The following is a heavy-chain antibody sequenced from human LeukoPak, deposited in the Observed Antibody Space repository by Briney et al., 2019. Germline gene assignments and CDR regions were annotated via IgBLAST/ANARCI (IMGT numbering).Heavy chain of an antibody. CDR3: AREVRGYCSSTSCYRRYYGMDV. CDR2: IYTSGST. J-gene: IGHJ6*02. D-gene: IGHD2-2*02. Sequence: SETLSLTCTVSGGSISSYYWSWIRQPAGKGLEWIGRIYTSGSTNYNPSLKSRVTISVDTSKNQFSLKLSSVTAADTAVYYCAREVRGYCSSTSCYRRYYGMDVWGQGTTVTVSS. V-gene: IGHV4-4*07. CDR1: GGSISSYY.